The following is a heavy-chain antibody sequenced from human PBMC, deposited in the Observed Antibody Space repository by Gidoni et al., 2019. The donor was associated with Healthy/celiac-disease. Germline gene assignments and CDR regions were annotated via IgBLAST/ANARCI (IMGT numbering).Heavy chain of an antibody. V-gene: IGHV5-51*01. CDR2: IYPGDSDT. D-gene: IGHD1-26*01. CDR3: ARRREEWELLEYYFDY. J-gene: IGHJ4*02. Sequence: IYPGDSDTRYSPSFQGQVTISADKSISTAYLQWSSLKASDTAMYYCARRREEWELLEYYFDYWGQGTLVTVSS.